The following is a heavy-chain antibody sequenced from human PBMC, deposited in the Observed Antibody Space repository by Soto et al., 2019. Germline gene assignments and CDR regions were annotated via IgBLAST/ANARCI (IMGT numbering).Heavy chain of an antibody. J-gene: IGHJ6*02. CDR2: ISAYNGNT. Sequence: VCCSAAWSRLGSYLSSCVRITSDRCLERMGGISAYNGNTNYAQKLQGRVTVTRDTPTSTAYMELSRLTSDDTAVYYCARSLTEGYGTITGCYTRPLYGMDCWGQATTVTFS. CDR3: ARSLTEGYGTITGCYTRPLYGMDC. D-gene: IGHD2-2*02. V-gene: IGHV1-18*04. CDR1: WSRLGSYL.